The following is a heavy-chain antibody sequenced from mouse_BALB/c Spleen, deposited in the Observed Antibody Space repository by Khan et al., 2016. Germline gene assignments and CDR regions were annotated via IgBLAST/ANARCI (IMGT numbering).Heavy chain of an antibody. CDR3: TRGESTMIRGFAY. D-gene: IGHD2-4*01. CDR1: GYTFTSYW. V-gene: IGHV1-69*02. J-gene: IGHJ3*01. Sequence: VELVESGAELVRPGASVKLSCKATGYTFTSYWINWMKQRPGQGLEWIGNIYPSDIYTNYNQKFKDKATLTVDKSSSTAYMQLSSPTSEDSAIYYSTRGESTMIRGFAYWGQGTLVTVSA. CDR2: IYPSDIYT.